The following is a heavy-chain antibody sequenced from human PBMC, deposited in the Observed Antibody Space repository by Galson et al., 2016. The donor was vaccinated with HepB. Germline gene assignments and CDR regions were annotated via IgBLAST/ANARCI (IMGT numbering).Heavy chain of an antibody. V-gene: IGHV4-38-2*02. CDR3: ERGGNFWSAIDY. CDR1: GYSISRGYY. D-gene: IGHD3-3*01. CDR2: IYQTGST. Sequence: SETLSLTCNVSGYSISRGYYWGWIRQPPGKGLEYIGSIYQTGSTFYNPSLKSRVSLSVDTSKNLFSLRLSSVTAADTALYYCERGGNFWSAIDYWGQGTLVTVSS. J-gene: IGHJ4*02.